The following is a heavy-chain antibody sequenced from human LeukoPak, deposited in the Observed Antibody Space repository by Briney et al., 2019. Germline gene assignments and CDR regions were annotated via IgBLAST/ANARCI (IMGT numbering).Heavy chain of an antibody. CDR1: GGSISSYY. V-gene: IGHV4-59*01. D-gene: IGHD6-19*01. CDR2: IHYSGST. CDR3: ASTLQWLAFDY. Sequence: PSETLSLTCTVSGGSISSYYWSWIRQPPGKGLEWIGYIHYSGSTNYNPSLRSRVTVSVDTSKNQISLKLSSVTAADTAAYYCASTLQWLAFDYWGQGTLVTVSS. J-gene: IGHJ4*02.